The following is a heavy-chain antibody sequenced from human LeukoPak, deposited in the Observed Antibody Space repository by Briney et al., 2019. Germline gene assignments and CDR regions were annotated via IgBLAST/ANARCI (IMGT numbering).Heavy chain of an antibody. D-gene: IGHD6-13*01. CDR2: ISYDGSNK. J-gene: IGHJ3*02. Sequence: GGSLRLSCEASGFTFRNYGMHWVRQAPGKGLEWVAFISYDGSNKYFADSVKGRFTISRDNSKNTLYLQMNSLRAEDTAVYYCAKLQLATYDVLDIWGQGTMVTVSS. CDR1: GFTFRNYG. CDR3: AKLQLATYDVLDI. V-gene: IGHV3-30*18.